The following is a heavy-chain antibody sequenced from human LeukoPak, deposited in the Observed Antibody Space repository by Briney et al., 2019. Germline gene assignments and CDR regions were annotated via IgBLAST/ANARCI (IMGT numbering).Heavy chain of an antibody. CDR1: GGSFSGYY. J-gene: IGHJ4*02. CDR3: ARALDILTGTFDY. Sequence: SETLSLTCAVYGGSFSGYYWSWIRQPPGKGLDWIGEINHSGSTNYNPSLKSRVTISVDTSKNQFSLKLSSVTAADTAVYYCARALDILTGTFDYWGQGTLVTVSS. D-gene: IGHD3-9*01. V-gene: IGHV4-34*01. CDR2: INHSGST.